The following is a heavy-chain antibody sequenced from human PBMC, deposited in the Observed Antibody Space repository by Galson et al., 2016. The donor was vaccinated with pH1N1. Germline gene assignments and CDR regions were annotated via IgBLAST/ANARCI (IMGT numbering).Heavy chain of an antibody. CDR1: GHTFTDYY. CDR2: INIKSGAT. V-gene: IGHV1-2*02. CDR3: ATAGVVVSATGEY. Sequence: VKVSCKASGHTFTDYYIHWVRQAPGQGLEWMGWINIKSGATTYAQKFQVRVTLNTDTSLNTEYMELSRLTSDDTAGYYCATAGVVVSATGEYWGQGTLVTVSS. J-gene: IGHJ4*02. D-gene: IGHD2-15*01.